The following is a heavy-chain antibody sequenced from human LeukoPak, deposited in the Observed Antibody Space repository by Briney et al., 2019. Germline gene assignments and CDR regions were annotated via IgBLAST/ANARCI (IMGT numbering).Heavy chain of an antibody. CDR1: GFTLSDYY. J-gene: IGHJ4*02. Sequence: GGSLRLSCAAFGFTLSDYYMDWVRQAPGQGLEWVARTRKKAKGYTTEYAASVKGRFTISRDDSKNSVDLQMNSLITEDTAVYYCARAQSDSSGYYYVGDYWGQGTLVTVSS. CDR3: ARAQSDSSGYYYVGDY. D-gene: IGHD3-22*01. CDR2: TRKKAKGYTT. V-gene: IGHV3-72*01.